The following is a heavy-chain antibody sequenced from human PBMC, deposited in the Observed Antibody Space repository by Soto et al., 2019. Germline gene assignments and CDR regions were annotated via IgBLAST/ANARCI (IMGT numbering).Heavy chain of an antibody. D-gene: IGHD4-17*01. CDR3: ARGRSSTVTTFHYFDY. J-gene: IGHJ4*02. CDR2: ISHSGST. V-gene: IGHV4-34*01. CDR1: GGSFSGYY. Sequence: SETLSLTCAVYGGSFSGYYWSWIRQPPGKGLEWIGEISHSGSTNYNPSLKSRVTISVDTSKNQFSLKLSSVTAADTAVYYCARGRSSTVTTFHYFDYWGQGTLVTVSS.